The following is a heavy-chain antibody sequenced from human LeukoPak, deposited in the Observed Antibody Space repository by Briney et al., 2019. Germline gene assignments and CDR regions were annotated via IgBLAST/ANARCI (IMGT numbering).Heavy chain of an antibody. CDR2: ISSSSTYI. V-gene: IGHV3-21*01. J-gene: IGHJ4*02. CDR3: ARASGGGYYFDY. CDR1: GFTFSSYS. Sequence: PGGSLRLSCAASGFTFSSYSMNWVRQAPGKGLEWVSSISSSSTYIYYANSVKGRFTISRDNAKNSLYLQMNSLRAEDTAVYYCARASGGGYYFDYWGQGTLVTVSS. D-gene: IGHD2-15*01.